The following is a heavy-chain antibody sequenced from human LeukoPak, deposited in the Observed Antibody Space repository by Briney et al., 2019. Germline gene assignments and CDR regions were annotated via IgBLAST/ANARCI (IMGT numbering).Heavy chain of an antibody. Sequence: SVKVSCKASGDTFTSYAISWVRQAPGQGLEWMGGIIPIFGTANYAQKFQGRVTITADESTSTAYMELSSLRSEDTAEYYCARTGYCSGSSCRNWFDPWGQGTLVTVSP. J-gene: IGHJ5*02. CDR3: ARTGYCSGSSCRNWFDP. V-gene: IGHV1-69*01. CDR1: GDTFTSYA. D-gene: IGHD2-15*01. CDR2: IIPIFGTA.